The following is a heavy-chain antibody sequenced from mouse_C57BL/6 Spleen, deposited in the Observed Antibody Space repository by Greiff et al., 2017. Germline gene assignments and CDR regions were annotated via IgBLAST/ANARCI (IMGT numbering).Heavy chain of an antibody. V-gene: IGHV5-4*01. CDR3: ARETAQAPFAY. CDR1: GFTFSSYA. D-gene: IGHD3-2*02. J-gene: IGHJ3*01. CDR2: ISDGGSYT. Sequence: EVQLVESGGGLVKPGGSLKLSCAASGFTFSSYAMSWVRQTPEQRLEWVATISDGGSYTYYPDKVKGRFTISRDNAKNNLYLQMSHLKSEDTAMYYCARETAQAPFAYWGQGTLVTVSA.